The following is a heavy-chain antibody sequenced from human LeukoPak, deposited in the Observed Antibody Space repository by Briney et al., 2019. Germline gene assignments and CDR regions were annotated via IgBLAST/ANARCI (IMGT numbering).Heavy chain of an antibody. V-gene: IGHV1-18*01. CDR1: GYIFTSYG. D-gene: IGHD4-23*01. CDR3: ARDYPVISAPGASDF. J-gene: IGHJ4*02. CDR2: ISVYNGDT. Sequence: GASVKVSCKASGYIFTSYGISWVRQAPGQGLEWMGWISVYNGDTTYAQKLQGRVTLTTDTSTTTAYMELRSPRYDDTAVYYCARDYPVISAPGASDFWGQGTLVTVSS.